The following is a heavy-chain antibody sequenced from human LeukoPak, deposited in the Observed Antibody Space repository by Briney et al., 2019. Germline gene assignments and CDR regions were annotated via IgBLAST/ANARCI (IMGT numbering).Heavy chain of an antibody. J-gene: IGHJ6*02. CDR2: ISHDGSTK. CDR1: GFTFSGYT. Sequence: PGRSLRLSCAASGFTFSGYTMHWVRQAPGKGLEWVAVISHDGSTKYYADSVKGRFTISRDNSKNTLYLQMNSLRAEDTAVYYCATQEGVAEYGMDVWGQGTTVTVSS. V-gene: IGHV3-30*14. D-gene: IGHD6-19*01. CDR3: ATQEGVAEYGMDV.